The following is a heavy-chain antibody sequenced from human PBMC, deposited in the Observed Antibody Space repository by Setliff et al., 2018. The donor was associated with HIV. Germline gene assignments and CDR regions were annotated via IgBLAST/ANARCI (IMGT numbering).Heavy chain of an antibody. D-gene: IGHD3-3*01. CDR1: GYSISSGYY. Sequence: SETLSLTCAVSGYSISSGYYLGWIRQPPGRGLEWIGNIYHSGGTHYNPSLRSRVTISVDTSKNHFSLKLSSVTAADTAVFYCARVPFTTGFDYWGQGILVTVS. J-gene: IGHJ4*02. V-gene: IGHV4-38-2*01. CDR2: IYHSGGT. CDR3: ARVPFTTGFDY.